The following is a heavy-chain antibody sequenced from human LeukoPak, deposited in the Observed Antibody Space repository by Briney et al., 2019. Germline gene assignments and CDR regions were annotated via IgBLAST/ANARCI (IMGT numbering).Heavy chain of an antibody. D-gene: IGHD2-15*01. J-gene: IGHJ4*02. CDR3: ARTEGALAAYYFDY. Sequence: NNAQKIQGRVTMTTDTSTSTAYMELRSLRSDDTAVYYCARTEGALAAYYFDYWGQGTLVTVSS. V-gene: IGHV1-18*01.